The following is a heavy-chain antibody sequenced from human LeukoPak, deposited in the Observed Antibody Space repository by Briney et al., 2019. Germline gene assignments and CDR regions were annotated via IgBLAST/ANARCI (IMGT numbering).Heavy chain of an antibody. D-gene: IGHD5-18*01. V-gene: IGHV3-23*01. CDR2: ITDDAST. J-gene: IGHJ4*02. CDR1: EFTFTSYA. CDR3: AKTFFGFSYGKIDY. Sequence: GGSLRVSCATSEFTFTSYAMNWVCQALGKGLEWVSSITDDASTYYADSVKGRFTISRDNSKNTLYLQMNSLRAEDTAVYYCAKTFFGFSYGKIDYWGQGILVTVSS.